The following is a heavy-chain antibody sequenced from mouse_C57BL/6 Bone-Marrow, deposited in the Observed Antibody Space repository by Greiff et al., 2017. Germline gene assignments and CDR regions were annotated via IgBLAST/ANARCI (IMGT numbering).Heavy chain of an antibody. J-gene: IGHJ2*01. CDR3: AIYYYGSSQYYFDY. CDR1: GYAFSSSW. V-gene: IGHV1-82*01. CDR2: IYPGDGDT. Sequence: QVQLQQSGPELVKPGASVKISCKASGYAFSSSWMNWVKQRPGKGLEWIGRIYPGDGDTNYNGKFKGKATLTADNSSSTAYMQLSSLTSEDSAVYFCAIYYYGSSQYYFDYWGQGTTLTVSS. D-gene: IGHD1-1*01.